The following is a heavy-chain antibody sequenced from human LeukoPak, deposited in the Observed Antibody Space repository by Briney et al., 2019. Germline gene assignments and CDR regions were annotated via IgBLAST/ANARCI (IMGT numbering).Heavy chain of an antibody. CDR2: ISAYNGNT. D-gene: IGHD3-10*01. CDR3: ARSYYYGSGSSRFYFDY. V-gene: IGHV1-18*01. J-gene: IGHJ4*02. CDR1: GYTFTSYG. Sequence: GASVKVSCKASGYTFTSYGISWVRQAPGQGLEWMGWISAYNGNTNYAQKLQGRVTMTTDTSTSTVYMELSSLRSEDTAVYYCARSYYYGSGSSRFYFDYWGQGTLVTVSS.